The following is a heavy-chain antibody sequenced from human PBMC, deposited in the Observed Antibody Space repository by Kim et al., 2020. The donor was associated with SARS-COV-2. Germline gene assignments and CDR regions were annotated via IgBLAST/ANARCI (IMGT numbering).Heavy chain of an antibody. V-gene: IGHV4-39*01. Sequence: YNPSLKSRVTISVDPSNNHFSLKLTSVTAADTSKYYCARPGSVSGWFYFDSWGLGTLVTVSS. D-gene: IGHD6-19*01. J-gene: IGHJ4*02. CDR3: ARPGSVSGWFYFDS.